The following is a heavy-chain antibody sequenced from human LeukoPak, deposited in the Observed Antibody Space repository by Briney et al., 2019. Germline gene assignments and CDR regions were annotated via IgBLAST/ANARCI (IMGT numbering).Heavy chain of an antibody. CDR3: ARVIISYYHMDV. V-gene: IGHV3-21*01. CDR2: ISGRDYI. Sequence: GGSLRLSCAASGFTFSTYSMSWVRQAPGKGLEWVSSISGRDYIDYAHSVRGRFTISRDNAKNSLYLQMNSLRAEDTAVYYCARVIISYYHMDVWGKGTTVTVSS. J-gene: IGHJ6*03. CDR1: GFTFSTYS.